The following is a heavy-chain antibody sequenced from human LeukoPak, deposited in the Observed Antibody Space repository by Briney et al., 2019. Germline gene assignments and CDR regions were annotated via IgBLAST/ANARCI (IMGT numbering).Heavy chain of an antibody. J-gene: IGHJ4*02. CDR2: IGSSGSAI. D-gene: IGHD3-22*01. CDR3: ARQTDSSGYFSDY. CDR1: GFTFRKYW. V-gene: IGHV3-48*03. Sequence: PGGSLRLSCAASGFTFRKYWMHWVRQAPGKGLEWLSYIGSSGSAIYADSVKGRFTISRDDAKNSLYLQMNSLRAEDTAIYYCARQTDSSGYFSDYWGQGTLVTVSS.